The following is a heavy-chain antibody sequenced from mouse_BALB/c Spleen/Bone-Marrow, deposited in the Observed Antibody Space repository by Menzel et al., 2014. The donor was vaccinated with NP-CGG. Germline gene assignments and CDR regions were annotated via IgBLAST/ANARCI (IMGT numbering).Heavy chain of an antibody. Sequence: EVQLQQSGAELVKPGASVKLSCTASGFNIKDTYMHWVKQRPEQGLEWIGRIDPANGNTKYDPKFQGKATITADTSSNTAYLQLSSLTSEDTAVYYCARYYYGFYFDYWAKAPLSQSPQ. CDR2: IDPANGNT. D-gene: IGHD1-1*01. CDR1: GFNIKDTY. CDR3: ARYYYGFYFDY. V-gene: IGHV14-3*02. J-gene: IGHJ2*01.